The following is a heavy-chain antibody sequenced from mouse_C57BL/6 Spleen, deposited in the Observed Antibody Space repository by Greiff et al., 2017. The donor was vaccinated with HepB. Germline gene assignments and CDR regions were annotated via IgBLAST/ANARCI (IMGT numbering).Heavy chain of an antibody. CDR2: IRNKANGYTT. D-gene: IGHD2-5*01. J-gene: IGHJ2*01. CDR1: GFTFTDYY. CDR3: ARSGYSNYLYYFDY. Sequence: EVKLVESGGGLVQPGGSLSLSCAASGFTFTDYYMSWVRQPPGKALEWLGFIRNKANGYTTEYSASVKGRFTISRDNSQSILYLQMNALRAEDSATYYCARSGYSNYLYYFDYWGQGTTLTVSS. V-gene: IGHV7-3*01.